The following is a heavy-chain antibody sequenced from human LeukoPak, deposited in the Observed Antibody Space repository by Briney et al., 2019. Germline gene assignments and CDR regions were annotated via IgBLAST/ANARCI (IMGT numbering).Heavy chain of an antibody. CDR1: GGSISSGGYY. D-gene: IGHD2-15*01. J-gene: IGHJ4*02. CDR2: IYYSGST. Sequence: PSETLSLTCTVSGGSISSGGYYWSWIRQHPGKGLEWIGYIYYSGSTYYNPSLKSRVTISVDTSKNQFSLKLSSVTAADTAVYYCARAPLYCSGGSCYSGGEFDYRGQGTLVTVSS. CDR3: ARAPLYCSGGSCYSGGEFDY. V-gene: IGHV4-31*03.